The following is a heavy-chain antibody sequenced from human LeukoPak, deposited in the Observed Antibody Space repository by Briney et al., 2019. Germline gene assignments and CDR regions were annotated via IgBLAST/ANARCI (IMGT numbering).Heavy chain of an antibody. V-gene: IGHV3-64*04. CDR2: ISSNGGST. Sequence: PGGSLRLSCSASGFTFSSYAMHWVRQAPGKGLEYVSAISSNGGSTYYADSVKGRFTISRDNSKNTLYLQMNSLRAEDTAIYYCAKGNVIVVVDYIGGQGTLVTVSS. J-gene: IGHJ4*02. CDR1: GFTFSSYA. CDR3: AKGNVIVVVDYI. D-gene: IGHD3-22*01.